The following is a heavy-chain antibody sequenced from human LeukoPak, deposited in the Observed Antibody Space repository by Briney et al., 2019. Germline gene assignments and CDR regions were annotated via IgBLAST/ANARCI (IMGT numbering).Heavy chain of an antibody. D-gene: IGHD2-15*01. J-gene: IGHJ3*02. CDR2: ISSSSTTI. CDR1: ALPFSVFS. V-gene: IGHV3-48*02. Sequence: PGGSLRLSCGASALPFSVFSMNWVRQAPGKGLEWVSYISSSSTTIYYADSVKGRFTISRDNAKTSLYLQMNSLRDEDTAVYYCARGYCSGGGCGAFDIWGQGTMVTVSS. CDR3: ARGYCSGGGCGAFDI.